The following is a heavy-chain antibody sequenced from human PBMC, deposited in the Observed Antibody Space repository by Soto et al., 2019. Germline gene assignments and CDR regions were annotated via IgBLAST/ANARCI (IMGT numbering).Heavy chain of an antibody. CDR3: ARVGYYDSSGYSQYFDY. J-gene: IGHJ4*02. CDR1: GGTFSSYA. V-gene: IGHV1-69*01. CDR2: SIPIFGTA. Sequence: QVQLVQSGAEVKKPGSSVKVSCKASGGTFSSYAISWVRQAPGQGLEWMGGSIPIFGTANYAQKFQGRVTITADESTRTAYMELSRMRSEDTAVYYCARVGYYDSSGYSQYFDYWGQGTLVTVSS. D-gene: IGHD3-22*01.